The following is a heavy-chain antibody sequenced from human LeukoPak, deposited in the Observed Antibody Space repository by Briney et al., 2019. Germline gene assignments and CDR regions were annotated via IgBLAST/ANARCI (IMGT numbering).Heavy chain of an antibody. CDR3: AKDLSYSYDI. CDR1: GSTINTFG. J-gene: IGHJ3*02. V-gene: IGHV3-30*02. Sequence: GGSLRLSCIVSGSTINTFGFHWFRQTPGKGPEWLAFIGHDGNYKHYGDSVRGRFTISRDNSKNTVYLEMDSLRADDTALYRCAKDLSYSYDIWGQGTKVTVSS. CDR2: IGHDGNYK. D-gene: IGHD2-15*01.